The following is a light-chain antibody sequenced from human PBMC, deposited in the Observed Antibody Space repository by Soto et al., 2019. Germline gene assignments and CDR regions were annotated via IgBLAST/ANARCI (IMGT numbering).Light chain of an antibody. CDR3: QQRSNWPPIT. V-gene: IGKV3-11*01. J-gene: IGKJ5*01. Sequence: EIVFTQSPSTLSLSPGERATLSCRASQSVSSFLAWYQQKPGQAPRLLIYDTFNRATGIPARFSGSGSGTDFTLTISGLEPEDFAIYYCQQRSNWPPITFGQGTRLEIK. CDR1: QSVSSF. CDR2: DTF.